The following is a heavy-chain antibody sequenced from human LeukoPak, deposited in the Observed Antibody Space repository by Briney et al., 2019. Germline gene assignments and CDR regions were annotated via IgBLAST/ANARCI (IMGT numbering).Heavy chain of an antibody. J-gene: IGHJ4*02. CDR3: ASPGGEMATIVH. V-gene: IGHV1-8*01. CDR1: GYTFTSYD. CDR2: MNPNSGNT. Sequence: ASVKVSCKASGYTFTSYDINWVRQATGQGLEWMGWMNPNSGNTGYAQKFQGRVTMTRDTSTSTVYMELSSLRSEDTAVYYCASPGGEMATIVHWGQGTLVIVSS. D-gene: IGHD5-24*01.